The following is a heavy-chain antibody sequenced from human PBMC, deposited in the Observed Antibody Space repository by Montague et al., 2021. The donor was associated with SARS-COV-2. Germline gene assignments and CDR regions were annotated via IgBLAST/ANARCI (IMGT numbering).Heavy chain of an antibody. CDR3: ARLLRITMVRGMYYFGY. J-gene: IGHJ4*02. CDR2: ISSSSSYT. D-gene: IGHD3-10*01. CDR1: GFTFSDYY. V-gene: IGHV3-11*03. Sequence: SLRRSCAASGFTFSDYYMSWIRQAPGKGLEWVSYISSSSSYTNYADSVKGRFTISRDNAKNSLYLQMNSPRAEDTAVYYCARLLRITMVRGMYYFGYWGQGTLVTVSS.